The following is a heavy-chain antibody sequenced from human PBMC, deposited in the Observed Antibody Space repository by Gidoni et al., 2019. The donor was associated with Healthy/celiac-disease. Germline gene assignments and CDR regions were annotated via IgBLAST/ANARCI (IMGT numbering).Heavy chain of an antibody. V-gene: IGHV3-30*18. CDR1: AFTFSSYG. CDR3: AKDLVGYMSYYYGMDV. J-gene: IGHJ6*02. Sequence: QVQLVESGGGVVQPWRSLRLSCAASAFTFSSYGMHWVRQAPGKGLEWVAVISYDGSNKYYADSVKGRFTISRDNSKNTLYLQMNSLRAEDTAVYYCAKDLVGYMSYYYGMDVWGQGTTVTVSS. CDR2: ISYDGSNK. D-gene: IGHD6-13*01.